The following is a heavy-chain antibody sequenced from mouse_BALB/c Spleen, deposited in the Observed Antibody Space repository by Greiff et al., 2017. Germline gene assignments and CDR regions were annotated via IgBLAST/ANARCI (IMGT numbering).Heavy chain of an antibody. CDR2: ISTYYGNT. D-gene: IGHD2-10*02. V-gene: IGHV1-67*01. CDR1: GYTFTDYA. CDR3: ARSKYGNYVGGY. Sequence: VKLMESGPELVRPGVSVKISCKGSGYTFTDYAMHWVKQSHAKSLEWIGVISTYYGNTNYNQKFKGKATMTVDKSSSTAYMELARLTSEDSAIYYCARSKYGNYVGGYWGQGTTLTVSS. J-gene: IGHJ2*01.